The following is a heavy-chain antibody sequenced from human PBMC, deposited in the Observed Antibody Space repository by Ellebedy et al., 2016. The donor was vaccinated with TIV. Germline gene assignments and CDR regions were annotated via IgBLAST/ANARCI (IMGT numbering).Heavy chain of an antibody. CDR2: IDPRDSYT. J-gene: IGHJ2*01. Sequence: ASVKVSCKGSGYSFTSYWIGWVRQMPGKGLEWMGRIDPRDSYTNYSPSFQGHVTISADKSISTAYLQWSSLKASDTAMYYCARLKRYYDSSGYSHWYFDLWGRGTLVTVSS. CDR3: ARLKRYYDSSGYSHWYFDL. CDR1: GYSFTSYW. V-gene: IGHV5-10-1*01. D-gene: IGHD3-22*01.